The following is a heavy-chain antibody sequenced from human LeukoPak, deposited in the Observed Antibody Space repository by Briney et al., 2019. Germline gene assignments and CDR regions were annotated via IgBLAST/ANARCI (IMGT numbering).Heavy chain of an antibody. Sequence: SETLSLTCAVYGGAFSGYYWSWIRQPPGQGLEWIGEINHSGSTNYNPSLKSRVTISVDTSKNQFSLKLSSVTAADTAVYYCARGRSGYYYGSGSYYKAFDYWGQGTLVTVSS. CDR1: GGAFSGYY. V-gene: IGHV4-34*01. J-gene: IGHJ4*02. CDR2: INHSGST. D-gene: IGHD3-10*01. CDR3: ARGRSGYYYGSGSYYKAFDY.